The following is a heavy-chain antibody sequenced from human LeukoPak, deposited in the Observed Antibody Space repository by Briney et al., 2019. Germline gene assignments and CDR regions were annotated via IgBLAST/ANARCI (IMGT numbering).Heavy chain of an antibody. CDR1: GYTLTELS. V-gene: IGHV1-24*01. D-gene: IGHD5-18*01. CDR3: ARDYLPRSSYGLKNNWFDP. J-gene: IGHJ5*02. Sequence: ASVKVSCKVSGYTLTELSMHWVRQAPGKGLEWMGGFDPEDGETIYAQKFQGRVTMTEDTSTDTAYMELSSLRSEDTAVYYCARDYLPRSSYGLKNNWFDPWGQGTLVTVSS. CDR2: FDPEDGET.